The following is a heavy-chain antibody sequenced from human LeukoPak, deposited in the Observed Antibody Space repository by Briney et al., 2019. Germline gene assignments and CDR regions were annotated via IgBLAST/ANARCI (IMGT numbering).Heavy chain of an antibody. CDR2: TYYSGST. V-gene: IGHV4-59*01. Sequence: SETLSLTCTVSGGSISSYYWSWIRQPPGKGLEWIGYTYYSGSTNYNPSLKSRVTISVDTSKNQFSLKLSSVTAAGTAVYYCARVRIAVADYYFDYWGQGTLVTVSS. D-gene: IGHD6-19*01. CDR3: ARVRIAVADYYFDY. J-gene: IGHJ4*02. CDR1: GGSISSYY.